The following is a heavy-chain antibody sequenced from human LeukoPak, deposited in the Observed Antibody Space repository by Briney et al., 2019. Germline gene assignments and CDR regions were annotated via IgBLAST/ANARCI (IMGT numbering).Heavy chain of an antibody. V-gene: IGHV4-34*01. J-gene: IGHJ4*02. D-gene: IGHD3-22*01. CDR3: ATYDSSGYLGY. Sequence: SETLSLTCAVYGGPFSGYYWSWIRDPPGGGLEWIGEINHSGSTNYNPPLKSRVTISVDPTKNQFSPKLSSVTAADTAVYYCATYDSSGYLGYWGQGTLVTVSS. CDR1: GGPFSGYY. CDR2: INHSGST.